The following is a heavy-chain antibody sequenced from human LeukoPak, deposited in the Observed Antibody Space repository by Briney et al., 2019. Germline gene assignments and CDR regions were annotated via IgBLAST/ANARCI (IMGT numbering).Heavy chain of an antibody. CDR3: AKDPRYYDSSGYSLDAFDI. Sequence: GGSLRLSCAASGFTFSSYAMSWVRQAPGKGLEWVSAISGSGGSTYYADSVKGRFTISRDNSKNTLYLQMNSLRAEDTAVYYCAKDPRYYDSSGYSLDAFDIWGQGTMVTVSS. V-gene: IGHV3-23*01. D-gene: IGHD3-22*01. J-gene: IGHJ3*02. CDR1: GFTFSSYA. CDR2: ISGSGGST.